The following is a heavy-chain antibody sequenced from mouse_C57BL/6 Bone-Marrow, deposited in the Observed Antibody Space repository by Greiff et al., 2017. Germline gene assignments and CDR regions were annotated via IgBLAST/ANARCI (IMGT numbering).Heavy chain of an antibody. V-gene: IGHV14-4*01. D-gene: IGHD2-12*01. CDR2: IDPENGDT. J-gene: IGHJ4*01. Sequence: EVQLQQSGAELVRPGASVKLSCTASGFNIKDDSMHWVKQRPEQGLEWIGWIDPENGDTEYASKFKGKATITADTSSNTAYLPLSSLTSADTAVYYCTTLLYYAMDYWGQGTSVTVSS. CDR1: GFNIKDDS. CDR3: TTLLYYAMDY.